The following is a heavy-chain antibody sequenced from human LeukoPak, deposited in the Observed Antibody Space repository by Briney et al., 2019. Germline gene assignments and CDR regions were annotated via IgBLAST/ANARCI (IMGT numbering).Heavy chain of an antibody. CDR3: AKGDHFDY. CDR1: GFTFDDYA. CDR2: ISWNSGSI. Sequence: GRSLRLSCAASGFTFDDYAMHWVWQAPGKGLEWVSGISWNSGSIGYADSVKGRFTISRDNAKNSLYLQMNSLRAEDTALYYCAKGDHFDYWGQGTLVTVSS. J-gene: IGHJ4*02. V-gene: IGHV3-9*01.